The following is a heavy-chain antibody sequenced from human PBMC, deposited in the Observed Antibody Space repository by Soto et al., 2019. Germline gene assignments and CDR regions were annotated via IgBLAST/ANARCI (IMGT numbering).Heavy chain of an antibody. CDR2: IIPIFGTA. V-gene: IGHV1-69*01. CDR1: GGTFSSYA. J-gene: IGHJ6*02. D-gene: IGHD6-6*01. CDR3: ASSIANLPPHREYYYHYDGMDV. Sequence: QVQLVQSGAEVKKPGSSVKVSCKASGGTFSSYAISWVRQAPGQGLEWMGGIIPIFGTANYAQKFQGRVTITADESTSTAYMVLISLRAEDTAVYYCASSIANLPPHREYYYHYDGMDVWGQGTPVPVSS.